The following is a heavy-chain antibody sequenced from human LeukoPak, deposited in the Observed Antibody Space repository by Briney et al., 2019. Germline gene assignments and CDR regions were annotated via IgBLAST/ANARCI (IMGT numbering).Heavy chain of an antibody. CDR1: GGSISSGGYY. D-gene: IGHD3-3*01. CDR2: IYHSGST. CDR3: ASGRTIFGVVIGDAFDI. J-gene: IGHJ3*02. Sequence: MPSETLSLTCTVSGGSISSGGYYWSWIRQPPGKGLEWIGYIYHSGSTYYNPSLKSRVTISVDRSKNQFSLKLSSVTAADTAVYYCASGRTIFGVVIGDAFDIWGQGTMVTVSS. V-gene: IGHV4-30-2*01.